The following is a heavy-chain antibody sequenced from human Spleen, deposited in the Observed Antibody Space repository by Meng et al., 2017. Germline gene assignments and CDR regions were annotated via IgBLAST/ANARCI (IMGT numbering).Heavy chain of an antibody. J-gene: IGHJ4*02. CDR1: GGSFSGYY. V-gene: IGHV4-34*01. Sequence: QVQRQQWCAGLLKPSETLSLTCAVYGGSFSGYYWSWIRQPPGKGLEWIGEINHSGSTNYNPSLKSRVTISVDTSQNNLSLKLSSVTAADSAVYYCARGPTTMAHDFDYWGQGTLVTVSS. D-gene: IGHD4-11*01. CDR2: INHSGST. CDR3: ARGPTTMAHDFDY.